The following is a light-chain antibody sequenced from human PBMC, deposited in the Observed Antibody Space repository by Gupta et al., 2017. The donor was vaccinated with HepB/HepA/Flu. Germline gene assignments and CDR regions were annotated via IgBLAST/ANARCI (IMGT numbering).Light chain of an antibody. CDR2: ASS. CDR3: QPALS. Sequence: DIQLTQSPSFLSASVGDRVTITCRASQGISSYLAWYQQKPGTAPKLLIYASSTCQSGVPTMFSGGGSGTEITRTSSILQHEDSVTYYGQPALSFGGGTKVEIK. V-gene: IGKV1-9*01. CDR1: QGISSY. J-gene: IGKJ4*01.